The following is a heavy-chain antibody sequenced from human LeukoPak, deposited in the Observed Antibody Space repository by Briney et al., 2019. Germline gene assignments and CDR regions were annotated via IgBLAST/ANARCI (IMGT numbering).Heavy chain of an antibody. CDR2: VYSSGMT. D-gene: IGHD6-13*01. Sequence: SETLSLTCSVSGGSINNYYWTWIRQPVGKGLQYIGRVYSSGMTHYNPSLKGRATVSINTSKNQFFLKMSSMPAADAAVYYCARDPFNSSFDHWGQGTRVTVSS. CDR3: ARDPFNSSFDH. CDR1: GGSINNYY. J-gene: IGHJ4*02. V-gene: IGHV4-4*07.